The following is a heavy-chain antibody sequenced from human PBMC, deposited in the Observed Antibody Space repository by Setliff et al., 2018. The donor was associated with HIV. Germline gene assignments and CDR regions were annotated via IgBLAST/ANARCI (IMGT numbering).Heavy chain of an antibody. V-gene: IGHV3-30*03. CDR1: GFTFSSYG. CDR3: ARGNGDYGIDAFDI. J-gene: IGHJ6*04. Sequence: GGSLRLSCAASGFTFSSYGMHWVRQAPGKGLEWVSLISYDGSKKYYADSVKGRFTFSRDNSKNTLYLQMNSLRAEDTAVYYCARGNGDYGIDAFDIWGKGTTVTVSS. D-gene: IGHD4-17*01. CDR2: ISYDGSKK.